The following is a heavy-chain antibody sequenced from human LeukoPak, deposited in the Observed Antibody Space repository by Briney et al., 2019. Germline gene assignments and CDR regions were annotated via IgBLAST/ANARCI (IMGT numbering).Heavy chain of an antibody. CDR3: ARDGLIQPGGYMDV. D-gene: IGHD5-18*01. Sequence: PSETLSLTCTVSGGSISSYYWSWIRQPPGKGLEWIGYIYYSGSTNYNPSLKSRVTISVDTSKNQFSLKLGSVTAADTAVYYCARDGLIQPGGYMDVWGKGTTVTVSS. J-gene: IGHJ6*03. V-gene: IGHV4-59*01. CDR1: GGSISSYY. CDR2: IYYSGST.